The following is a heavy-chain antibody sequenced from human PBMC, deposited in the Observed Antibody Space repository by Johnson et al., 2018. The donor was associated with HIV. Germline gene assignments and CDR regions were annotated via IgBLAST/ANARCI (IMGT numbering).Heavy chain of an antibody. Sequence: QVQLVESGGGVVQPGRSLRLSCAASGFTFSSYAMHWVRQAPGKGLEWVAVISYDGSNKYYADSVKGRFTISRDTSKNTLYLQMNSLSAEDTAVYYWWGGGGQWLVQSAFDIWGQGTMVTVSS. CDR3: WGGGGQWLVQSAFDI. CDR2: ISYDGSNK. J-gene: IGHJ3*02. D-gene: IGHD6-19*01. CDR1: GFTFSSYA. V-gene: IGHV3-30-3*01.